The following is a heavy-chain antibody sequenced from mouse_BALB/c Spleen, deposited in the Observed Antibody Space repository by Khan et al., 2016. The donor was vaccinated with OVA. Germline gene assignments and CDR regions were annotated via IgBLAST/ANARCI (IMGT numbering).Heavy chain of an antibody. CDR1: GYTFSGYW. J-gene: IGHJ2*01. D-gene: IGHD1-1*01. Sequence: QVQLKESGAELMKPGASVKISCKATGYTFSGYWLEWVQQRPGHGLEWIGEILPGSGSRNYTEKFKGKATFTADISSKTTYKQISSLTSEDTAVYYCARVNYGTRDYFDYWGQGTTLTVSS. V-gene: IGHV1-9*01. CDR2: ILPGSGSR. CDR3: ARVNYGTRDYFDY.